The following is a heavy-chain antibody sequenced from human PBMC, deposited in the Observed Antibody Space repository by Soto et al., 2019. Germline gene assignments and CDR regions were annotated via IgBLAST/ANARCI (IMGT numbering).Heavy chain of an antibody. D-gene: IGHD6-19*01. CDR1: GVTFSSYG. CDR3: AKDLIAVAYYFDY. CDR2: ISYDGSNK. J-gene: IGHJ4*02. Sequence: GGFLRLSCAASGVTFSSYGMHWVRQAPGKGLEWVAVISYDGSNKYYADSVKGRFTISRDNSKNTLYLQMNSLRAEDTAVYYCAKDLIAVAYYFDYWGQGTLVTVSS. V-gene: IGHV3-30*18.